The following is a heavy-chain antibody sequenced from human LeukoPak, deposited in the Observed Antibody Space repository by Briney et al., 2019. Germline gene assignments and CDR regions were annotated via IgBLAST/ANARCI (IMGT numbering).Heavy chain of an antibody. CDR2: ISYDGSNK. CDR1: GFTFSSYG. CDR3: AKGAVDTAMVDYYYYYGMDV. J-gene: IGHJ6*04. V-gene: IGHV3-30*18. D-gene: IGHD5-18*01. Sequence: GRSLRLSCAASGFTFSSYGMHWVRQAPGKGLEWVAVISYDGSNKYYADSVKGRFTISRDNSRNTLYLQMNSLRAEDTAVYYCAKGAVDTAMVDYYYYYGMDVWAKGPRSPSPQ.